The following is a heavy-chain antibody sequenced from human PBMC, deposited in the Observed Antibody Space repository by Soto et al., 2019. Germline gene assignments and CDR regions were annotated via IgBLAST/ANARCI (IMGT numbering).Heavy chain of an antibody. J-gene: IGHJ4*02. V-gene: IGHV1-46*01. CDR3: ARDLSLYYYDSSGYYYDVGFDY. CDR2: INPSGGST. D-gene: IGHD3-22*01. CDR1: GYTFTSYY. Sequence: ASVKVSCKASGYTFTSYYMHWVRQAPGQGLKWMGIINPSGGSTSYAQKFQGRVTMTRDTSTSTVYMELSSLRSEDTAVYYCARDLSLYYYDSSGYYYDVGFDYWGQGTLVTVSS.